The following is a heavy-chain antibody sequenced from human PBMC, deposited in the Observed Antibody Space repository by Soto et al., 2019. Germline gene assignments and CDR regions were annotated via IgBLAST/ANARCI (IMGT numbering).Heavy chain of an antibody. D-gene: IGHD2-2*01. CDR1: GYTFTSYG. Sequence: QVRLVQSAAEVKKPGASVKVSCKASGYTFTSYGISWVRQAPGQGLEWMGWISGYNGNTNLAQKLQGRVTMTTVTPTSTAFMALRSMTSAGPAVYCCARLAACSITTCACPSWFHVRGYYYYYGMDVWGQGTTVTVSS. J-gene: IGHJ6*02. V-gene: IGHV1-18*01. CDR2: ISGYNGNT. CDR3: ARLAACSITTCACPSWFHVRGYYYYYGMDV.